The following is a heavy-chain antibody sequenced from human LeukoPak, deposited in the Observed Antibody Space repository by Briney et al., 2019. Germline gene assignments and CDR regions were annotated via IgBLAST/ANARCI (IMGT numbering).Heavy chain of an antibody. D-gene: IGHD1-26*01. CDR1: GGSFSGYY. J-gene: IGHJ3*02. CDR2: INHSGRT. V-gene: IGHV4-34*01. Sequence: SETLSLTCAVYGGSFSGYYWTWIRQPPGKGLEWIEEINHSGRTNYNPSLKSRVIISVDKSKNQFSLKLSSVTAADTAVYYCAREGGSYSRGAFDIWGQGTMVTVSS. CDR3: AREGGSYSRGAFDI.